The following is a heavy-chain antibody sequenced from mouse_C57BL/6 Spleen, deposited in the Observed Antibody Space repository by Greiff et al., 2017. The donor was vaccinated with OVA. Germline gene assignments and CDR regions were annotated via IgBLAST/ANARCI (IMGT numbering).Heavy chain of an antibody. J-gene: IGHJ3*01. D-gene: IGHD2-3*01. Sequence: QVQLQQSGTELVKPGASVKLSCKASGYTFTSYWMHWVKQRPGQGLEWIGNINPSNGGTNYNEKFKSKATLTVDKSSSTAYMQLSSLTSEDSAVYNWARSFYDGYYAWFAYWGQGTLVTVSA. CDR1: GYTFTSYW. CDR2: INPSNGGT. V-gene: IGHV1-53*01. CDR3: ARSFYDGYYAWFAY.